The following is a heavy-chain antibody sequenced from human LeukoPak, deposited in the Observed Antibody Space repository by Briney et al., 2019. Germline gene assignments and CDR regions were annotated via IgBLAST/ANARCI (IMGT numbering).Heavy chain of an antibody. Sequence: PSETLSLTCTVSGGSISSSTYYWGWIRQPPGKGLEWIGEINHSGSTNYNPSLKSRVTISVDTSKNQFSLKLSSVTAADTAVYYCAEGVMTDAFDIWGQGTMVTVSS. D-gene: IGHD3-16*01. J-gene: IGHJ3*02. CDR2: INHSGST. V-gene: IGHV4-39*07. CDR3: AEGVMTDAFDI. CDR1: GGSISSSTYY.